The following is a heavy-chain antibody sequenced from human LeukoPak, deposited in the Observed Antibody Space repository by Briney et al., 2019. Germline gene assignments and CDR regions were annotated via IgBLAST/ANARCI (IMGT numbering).Heavy chain of an antibody. D-gene: IGHD5-12*01. Sequence: GGSLRLSCAASGFTFSAYGMSWVRQAPGKGLEWVSAVSGSGDTTYYADSVKGRFTISRDNSKNTLYLQMDSLRAEDTAVYYCAKSRSGYALFDYWGQGTLVTVSS. V-gene: IGHV3-23*01. J-gene: IGHJ4*02. CDR2: VSGSGDTT. CDR3: AKSRSGYALFDY. CDR1: GFTFSAYG.